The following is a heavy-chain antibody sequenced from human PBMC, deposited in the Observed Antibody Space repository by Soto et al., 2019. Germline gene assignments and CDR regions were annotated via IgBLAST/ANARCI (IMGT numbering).Heavy chain of an antibody. CDR3: AKGRFDVVTISPFDH. CDR1: GFTFSSFG. CDR2: ISYDGTEE. Sequence: PGGSLRLSCAASGFTFSSFGMHWVRQAPGKGLEWVAVISYDGTEEKYADSVKGRATVSRDNSKNTVYLQMNRLRGDDSAIYYCAKGRFDVVTISPFDHWGQGTLVTVS. V-gene: IGHV3-30*18. J-gene: IGHJ4*01. D-gene: IGHD3-3*02.